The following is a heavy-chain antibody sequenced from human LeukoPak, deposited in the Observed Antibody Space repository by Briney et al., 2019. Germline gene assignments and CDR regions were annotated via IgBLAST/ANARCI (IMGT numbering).Heavy chain of an antibody. J-gene: IGHJ4*02. V-gene: IGHV3-23*01. CDR3: ARDSGYSYGLGDTFDY. D-gene: IGHD5-18*01. Sequence: PGGSLRLSCAASGFTFSSYAMSWVRQAPGKGLEWVSAISGSGGSTYYADSVKGRFTISRDNSKNTLYLQMNSLRAEDTAVYYCARDSGYSYGLGDTFDYWGQETLVTVSS. CDR2: ISGSGGST. CDR1: GFTFSSYA.